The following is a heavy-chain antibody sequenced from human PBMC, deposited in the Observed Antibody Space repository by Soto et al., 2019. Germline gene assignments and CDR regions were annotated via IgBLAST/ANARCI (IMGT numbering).Heavy chain of an antibody. V-gene: IGHV3-15*07. Sequence: GGSLRLSCAASGFPFNNAWINWVRQVPGKGLEWVGRVKSKADGGSGDYAAPVKGRFVVSGDDSKDIVYLQMNSLKIEDTGVYYCTTDSRTTLPEIRFDYWGHGTQVTVSS. CDR1: GFPFNNAW. CDR3: TTDSRTTLPEIRFDY. CDR2: VKSKADGGSG. D-gene: IGHD1-26*01. J-gene: IGHJ4*01.